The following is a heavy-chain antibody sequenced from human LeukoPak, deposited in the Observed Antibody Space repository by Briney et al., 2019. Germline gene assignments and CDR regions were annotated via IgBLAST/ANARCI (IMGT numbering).Heavy chain of an antibody. V-gene: IGHV4-4*02. CDR2: NYHSGCT. Sequence: SETLSLTCAVSGGSISSNNWWSWVRPPPGKGLEWIGENYHSGCTNYNPSLKSRVTISLDKSKNQFSLKLGSVTAVDTAVYYCARAALFSFDYSGQGTLVTVSS. J-gene: IGHJ4*02. CDR1: GGSISSNNW. CDR3: ARAALFSFDY. D-gene: IGHD3-10*02.